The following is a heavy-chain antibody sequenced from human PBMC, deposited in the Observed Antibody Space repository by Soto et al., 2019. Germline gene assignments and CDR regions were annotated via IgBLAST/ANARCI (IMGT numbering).Heavy chain of an antibody. Sequence: SVKVSCKASGGTFSSYAISWVRQAPGQGLEWMGGIIPIFGTANYAQKFQGRVTITADESTSTAYMELSSLRSEDTAVYYCARVGGYCSSTSGHFNYYYAIDVWGLGPTDTLSS. CDR1: GGTFSSYA. J-gene: IGHJ6*02. CDR3: ARVGGYCSSTSGHFNYYYAIDV. CDR2: IIPIFGTA. V-gene: IGHV1-69*13. D-gene: IGHD2-2*01.